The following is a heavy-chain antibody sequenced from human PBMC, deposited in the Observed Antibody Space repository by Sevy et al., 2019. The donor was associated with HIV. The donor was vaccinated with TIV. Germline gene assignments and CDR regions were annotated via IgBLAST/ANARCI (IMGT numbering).Heavy chain of an antibody. CDR1: GGSVSSGSYY. CDR3: ARDKVRDGLDY. J-gene: IGHJ4*02. Sequence: SETLSLTCTVSGGSVSSGSYYWSWIRQPPGKGLEWIGYIYYSGSTNHNPSLKSRVTISVDTSKNQFSLKLSSVTAADTAVYYCARDKVRDGLDYWGQGTLVTVSS. V-gene: IGHV4-61*01. CDR2: IYYSGST.